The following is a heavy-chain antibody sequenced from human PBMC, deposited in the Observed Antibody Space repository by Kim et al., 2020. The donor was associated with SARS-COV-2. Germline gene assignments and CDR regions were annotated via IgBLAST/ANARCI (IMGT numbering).Heavy chain of an antibody. CDR2: IYYSGST. Sequence: SETLSLTCTVSGGSISSSSYYWGWIRQPPGKGLEWIGSIYYSGSTYYNPSLKSRVTISVDTSKNQFSLKLSSVTAADTAVYYCARHESVIGQQLHGLAWFDLWGQGTLVTVSS. V-gene: IGHV4-39*01. J-gene: IGHJ5*02. CDR1: GGSISSSSYY. D-gene: IGHD6-13*01. CDR3: ARHESVIGQQLHGLAWFDL.